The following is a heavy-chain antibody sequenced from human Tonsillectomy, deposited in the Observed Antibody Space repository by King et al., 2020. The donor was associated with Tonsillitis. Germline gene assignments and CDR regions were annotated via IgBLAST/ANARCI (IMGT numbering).Heavy chain of an antibody. D-gene: IGHD3-10*01. J-gene: IGHJ3*02. CDR3: ARTYYYGSENSLDDAFDI. Sequence: VQLQQWGAGLLKPSETLSLTCAVYGGSFSDFYWSWIRQPPGKGLEWVGEINHSGRTKYNPSLKSRVTMSVDTSRNQFSLKLSSVTAADTAVYYCARTYYYGSENSLDDAFDIWGQGTMVTVSS. V-gene: IGHV4-34*01. CDR2: INHSGRT. CDR1: GGSFSDFY.